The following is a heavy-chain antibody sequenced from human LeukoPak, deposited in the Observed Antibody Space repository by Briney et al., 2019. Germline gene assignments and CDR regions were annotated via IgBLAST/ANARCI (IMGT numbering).Heavy chain of an antibody. CDR3: AKDMGRYYYYYMDV. CDR2: ISWNSGSI. Sequence: PGGSLRLSCAASGFTFDDCAMHWVRQAPGKGLEWVSGISWNSGSIGYADSVKGRFTISRDNAKNSLYLQMNSLRAEDTALYYCAKDMGRYYYYYMDVWGKGTTVTVSS. V-gene: IGHV3-9*01. CDR1: GFTFDDCA. J-gene: IGHJ6*03.